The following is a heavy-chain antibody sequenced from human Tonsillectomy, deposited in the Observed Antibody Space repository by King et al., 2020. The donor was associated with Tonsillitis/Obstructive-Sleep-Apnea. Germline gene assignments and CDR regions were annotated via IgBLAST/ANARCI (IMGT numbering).Heavy chain of an antibody. CDR1: GFSLTTSGMC. CDR2: IDWDDDK. D-gene: IGHD2-2*01. V-gene: IGHV2-70*01. Sequence: VNLTESGPALVKPTQTLTLTCTFSGFSLTTSGMCVSWIRQPPGKALEWLSLIDWDDDKYYNPSLKTSLTISKDTSKNQVVLTMTNMDPVDTATYYCARRSRYCSSPSGYENYYYYYMDVWGKGTTVTVSS. J-gene: IGHJ6*03. CDR3: ARRSRYCSSPSGYENYYYYYMDV.